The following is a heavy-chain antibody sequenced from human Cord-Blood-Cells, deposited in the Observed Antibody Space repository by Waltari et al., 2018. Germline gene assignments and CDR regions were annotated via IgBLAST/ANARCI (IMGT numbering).Heavy chain of an antibody. D-gene: IGHD2-2*01. CDR3: ARSPTYWAMFDY. Sequence: QVQLVQSGAEVKKPGSSVTVSCKASGGTFSSYAISWVRQAPGQGLEWMGGIILIFGTANYAQKFQGRVTITADKSTSTAYMELSSLRSEDTAVYYCARSPTYWAMFDYWGQGTLVTVSS. J-gene: IGHJ4*02. CDR2: IILIFGTA. CDR1: GGTFSSYA. V-gene: IGHV1-69*06.